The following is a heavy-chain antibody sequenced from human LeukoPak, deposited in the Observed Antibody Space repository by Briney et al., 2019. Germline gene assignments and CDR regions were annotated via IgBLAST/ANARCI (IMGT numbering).Heavy chain of an antibody. D-gene: IGHD1-1*01. V-gene: IGHV3-30*18. J-gene: IGHJ4*02. Sequence: GGSLRLSCAASGFTFSSYGMHWVRQSPGKGLEWVAVISYDGSNKYYADSVKGRFTISRDNSKNTLYLQMNSLRAEDTAVYYCAKISVPFDYWGQGTLVTVSS. CDR3: AKISVPFDY. CDR1: GFTFSSYG. CDR2: ISYDGSNK.